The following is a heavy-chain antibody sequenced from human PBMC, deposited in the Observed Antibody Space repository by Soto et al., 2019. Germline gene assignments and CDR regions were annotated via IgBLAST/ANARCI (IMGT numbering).Heavy chain of an antibody. CDR3: ARESTTLYYYYGMDV. CDR2: IYYSGST. D-gene: IGHD4-17*01. J-gene: IGHJ6*02. Sequence: KPSETLSLTCTVSGGSISSYYWSWIRQPPGKGLEWIGYIYYSGSTNYNPSLKSRVTISVDTSKNQFSLKLSSVTAADTAVYYCARESTTLYYYYGMDVWGQGTTVTVSS. CDR1: GGSISSYY. V-gene: IGHV4-59*01.